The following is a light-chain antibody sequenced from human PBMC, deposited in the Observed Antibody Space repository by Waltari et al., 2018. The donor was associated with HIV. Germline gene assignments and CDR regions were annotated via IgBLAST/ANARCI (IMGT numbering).Light chain of an antibody. V-gene: IGLV2-14*03. Sequence: QSALTQPASVSGSPGQSVTISCTGGNTDIGAFDLVSWSQQRSGEAPQLIIFGVTSRPSGVSSRFSGFKSGHTASLTISGLHDGDEAYYFCSSYSTLKTILFGGGTKLTV. CDR1: NTDIGAFDL. CDR2: GVT. J-gene: IGLJ3*02. CDR3: SSYSTLKTIL.